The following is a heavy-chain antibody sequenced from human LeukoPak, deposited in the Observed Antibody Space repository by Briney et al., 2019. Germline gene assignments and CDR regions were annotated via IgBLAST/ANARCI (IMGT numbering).Heavy chain of an antibody. Sequence: SETLSLTCAVYGGSFSGYYWSWIRQPPEKGLEWIGNIYYSGSTNYNPSLKSRLSISLDMSKNQFSLKLSSVTAADTAVYYCARGGGYFGYWGQGTLVTVSS. V-gene: IGHV4-59*01. CDR2: IYYSGST. CDR1: GGSFSGYY. CDR3: ARGGGYFGY. D-gene: IGHD3-16*01. J-gene: IGHJ4*02.